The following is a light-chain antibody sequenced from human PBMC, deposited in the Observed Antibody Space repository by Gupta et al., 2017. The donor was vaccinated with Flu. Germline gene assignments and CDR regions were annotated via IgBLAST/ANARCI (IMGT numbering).Light chain of an antibody. Sequence: QSVLSQPPSASGPPGQRVTISCSGSSSNIGRTSVNWYQELPGTAPKLLIYSNNQRPSGVPDRFSGSKSGTSASLAISGLQSEDEGDYYCATWDNTLVGPVFGGGTKLTVL. CDR3: ATWDNTLVGPV. CDR2: SNN. CDR1: SSNIGRTS. V-gene: IGLV1-44*01. J-gene: IGLJ3*02.